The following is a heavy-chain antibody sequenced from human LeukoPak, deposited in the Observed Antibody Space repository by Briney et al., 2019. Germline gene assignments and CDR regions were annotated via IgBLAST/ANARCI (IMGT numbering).Heavy chain of an antibody. CDR2: ISYDGSNK. J-gene: IGHJ4*02. Sequence: GGSLRLSCAASGFTFSSYAMHWVRQAPGKGLEWVAVISYDGSNKYYADSVKGRLTISRDNSKNTLYLQMNSLRAEDTAVYYCARGGPLDDILTGDLYYFDYWGQGTLVTVSS. CDR3: ARGGPLDDILTGDLYYFDY. V-gene: IGHV3-30-3*01. D-gene: IGHD3-9*01. CDR1: GFTFSSYA.